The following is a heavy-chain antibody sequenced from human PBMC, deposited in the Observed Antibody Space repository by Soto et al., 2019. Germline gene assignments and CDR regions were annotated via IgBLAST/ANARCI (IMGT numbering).Heavy chain of an antibody. Sequence: QVQLVQSGAEVKKPGASVKVSCKASGYTFTSYAMHWVRQAPGQRLEWMGWINAGNGNTKYSQKFQGRVTITRDTSGSTAYMELSSLGSEDTAVYYCARWGEGYSGYDDRPGLDFWGQGTLVTVFS. CDR3: ARWGEGYSGYDDRPGLDF. CDR1: GYTFTSYA. D-gene: IGHD5-12*01. J-gene: IGHJ4*02. V-gene: IGHV1-3*01. CDR2: INAGNGNT.